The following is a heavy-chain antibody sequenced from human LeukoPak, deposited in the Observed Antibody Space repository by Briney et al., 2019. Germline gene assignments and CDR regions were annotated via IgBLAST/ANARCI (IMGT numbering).Heavy chain of an antibody. Sequence: SETLSHTCSVSGGPLSRLFWSWLRQPPGKGLEWIGCISASGSTNYHPSLKSRVTMSVDTSKNQFSLKLSSVTAADTAVYYCAREIPVTRLFDYWRQSPVVTVS. CDR2: ISASGST. J-gene: IGHJ4*02. D-gene: IGHD2-21*01. CDR1: GGPLSRLF. CDR3: AREIPVTRLFDY. V-gene: IGHV4-4*07.